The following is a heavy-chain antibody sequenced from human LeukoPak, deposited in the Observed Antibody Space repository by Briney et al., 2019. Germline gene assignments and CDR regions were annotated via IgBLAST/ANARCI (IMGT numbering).Heavy chain of an antibody. J-gene: IGHJ4*02. D-gene: IGHD3-3*01. V-gene: IGHV3-33*01. CDR3: ARGRRITIFGVVTNYFDY. Sequence: GGSLRLSCAASGFTFSSYGMHWVRQAPGKGLEWVGVIWYDGSNKYYADSVKGRFTISRDNSKNTPYLQMNSLRAEDTAVYYCARGRRITIFGVVTNYFDYWGQGTLVTVSS. CDR1: GFTFSSYG. CDR2: IWYDGSNK.